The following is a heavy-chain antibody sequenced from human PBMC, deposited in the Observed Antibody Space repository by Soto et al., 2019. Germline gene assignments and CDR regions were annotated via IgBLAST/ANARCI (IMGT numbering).Heavy chain of an antibody. J-gene: IGHJ6*03. CDR2: INPNSGGT. D-gene: IGHD4-4*01. Sequence: ASVKVSCKASGYTFTGYYMHWVQQAPGQGLEWMGWINPNSGGTNYAQKFQGWVTMTRDTSISTAYMELSRLRSDDTAVYYCARDRNYGFQSHYYYMDVWGKGTTVTVSS. V-gene: IGHV1-2*04. CDR1: GYTFTGYY. CDR3: ARDRNYGFQSHYYYMDV.